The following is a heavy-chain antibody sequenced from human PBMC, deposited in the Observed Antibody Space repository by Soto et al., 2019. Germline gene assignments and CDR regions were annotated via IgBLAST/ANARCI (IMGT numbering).Heavy chain of an antibody. V-gene: IGHV4-59*08. CDR2: IYYSGST. Sequence: SETLSLTCTVSGGSISSYYWSWIRQPPGKRLEWIGYIYYSGSTNYNPSLKSRVTISVDTSKNQFSLKLSSVTAADTAVYYCARREVVVAANYYYYYYMDVWGKGTTVTVSS. CDR1: GGSISSYY. D-gene: IGHD2-15*01. CDR3: ARREVVVAANYYYYYYMDV. J-gene: IGHJ6*03.